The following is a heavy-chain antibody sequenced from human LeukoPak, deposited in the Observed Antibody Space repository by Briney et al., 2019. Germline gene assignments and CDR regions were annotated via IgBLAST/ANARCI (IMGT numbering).Heavy chain of an antibody. CDR1: GGSISSYY. Sequence: SETLSLTCTVSGGSISSYYWSWIRQPPGKGLEWIGYIYHSGSTYYNPSLKSRVTISVDRSKNQFSLKLSSVTAADTAVYYCARDLYSSGYGGNWFDPWGQGTLVTVSS. D-gene: IGHD3-22*01. CDR2: IYHSGST. J-gene: IGHJ5*02. CDR3: ARDLYSSGYGGNWFDP. V-gene: IGHV4-59*12.